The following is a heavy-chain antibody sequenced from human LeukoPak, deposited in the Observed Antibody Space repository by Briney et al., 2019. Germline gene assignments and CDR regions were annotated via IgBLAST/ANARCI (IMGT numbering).Heavy chain of an antibody. CDR1: GVSASSYY. CDR2: VWHYGNT. CDR3: VTPVPHSSAFDI. J-gene: IGHJ3*02. D-gene: IGHD4-11*01. Sequence: SETLSLTCTVSGVSASSYYWSWIRQPPGKGLEWVGYVWHYGNTNYNPSLKSRVTISVDTSKKQFFLKLSSVPAADTAVYYCVTPVPHSSAFDIWGQGTLVTVSS. V-gene: IGHV4-59*08.